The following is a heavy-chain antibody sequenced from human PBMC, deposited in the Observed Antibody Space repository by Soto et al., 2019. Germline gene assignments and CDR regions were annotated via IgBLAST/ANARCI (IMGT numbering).Heavy chain of an antibody. CDR1: GFTFSSYG. CDR3: ATTMVRGASIGGANYYYGMDV. CDR2: IWYDGSNK. D-gene: IGHD3-10*01. J-gene: IGHJ6*02. V-gene: IGHV3-33*01. Sequence: QVQLVESGGGVVQPGRSLRLSCAASGFTFSSYGMHWVRQAPGKGLEWVAVIWYDGSNKYYADSVKGRFTISRDNSKNTLYLQMNSLSAQDTAVYYCATTMVRGASIGGANYYYGMDVWGQGTTVTVSS.